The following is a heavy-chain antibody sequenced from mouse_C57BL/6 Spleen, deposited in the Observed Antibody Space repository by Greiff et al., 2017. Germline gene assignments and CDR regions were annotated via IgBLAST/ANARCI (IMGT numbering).Heavy chain of an antibody. CDR1: GFTFSDYG. CDR2: ISSGSSTI. Sequence: EVHLVESGGGLVKPGGSLKLSCAASGFTFSDYGMHWVRQAPEKGLEWVAYISSGSSTIYYADTVKGRFTISRDNAKNTLFLQMTSLRSEDTAMYYCARITYYGYAMDYWGQGTSVTVSS. J-gene: IGHJ4*01. CDR3: ARITYYGYAMDY. D-gene: IGHD1-1*01. V-gene: IGHV5-17*01.